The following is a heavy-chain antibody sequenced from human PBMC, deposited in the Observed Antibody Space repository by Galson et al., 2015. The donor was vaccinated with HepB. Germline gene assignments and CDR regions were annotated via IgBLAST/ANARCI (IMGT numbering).Heavy chain of an antibody. D-gene: IGHD2-8*02. CDR2: INSNGSST. CDR1: GFTFSSYW. J-gene: IGHJ3*02. Sequence: SLRLSCAASGFTFSSYWMHWVRQAPGKGLVWVSRINSNGSSTSYADSVKGRFTISRDNAKNTLYLQMNSLRAEDTAVYYCARVTPTGFTWGGAFDIWGQGTMVTVSS. CDR3: ARVTPTGFTWGGAFDI. V-gene: IGHV3-74*01.